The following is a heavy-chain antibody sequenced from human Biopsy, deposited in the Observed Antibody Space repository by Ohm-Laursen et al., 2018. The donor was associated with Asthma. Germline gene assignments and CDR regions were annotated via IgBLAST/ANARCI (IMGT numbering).Heavy chain of an antibody. CDR2: IYYSGST. J-gene: IGHJ4*02. CDR1: GGSISTYY. D-gene: IGHD2-21*01. Sequence: GTLSLTCTVSGGSISTYYWSGIRQPPGKGLEGSGYIYYSGSTNYNPSLKSRVTISVDTSKNQFSLRLISVTAADTAVYYCARVSQGELYCGGDCYSGFDYWGQGTLVTVSS. V-gene: IGHV4-59*01. CDR3: ARVSQGELYCGGDCYSGFDY.